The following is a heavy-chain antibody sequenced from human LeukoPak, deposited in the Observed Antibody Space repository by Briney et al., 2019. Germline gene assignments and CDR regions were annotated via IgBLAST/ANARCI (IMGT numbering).Heavy chain of an antibody. J-gene: IGHJ4*02. CDR1: GYTFTSYG. CDR2: ISAYNGNT. D-gene: IGHD3-10*01. Sequence: ASVKVSCKASGYTFTSYGISWVRQAPGQGLEWMGWISAYNGNTNYAQKLQGRVTMTRDTSTSTVYMELSSLRSEDTAVYYCARDKGVVRESMAGDYWGQGTLVTVSS. CDR3: ARDKGVVRESMAGDY. V-gene: IGHV1-18*01.